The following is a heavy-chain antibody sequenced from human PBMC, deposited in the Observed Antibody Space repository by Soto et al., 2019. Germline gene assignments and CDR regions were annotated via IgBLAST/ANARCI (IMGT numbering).Heavy chain of an antibody. CDR2: IYYSGST. CDR3: ARGVTPYQPFAY. V-gene: IGHV4-59*01. D-gene: IGHD2-2*01. CDR1: GGSISSYY. Sequence: QVQLQESGPGLVKPSETLSLTCTVSGGSISSYYWSWIRQPPGKGLEWIGYIYYSGSTNYNPSLKRRLTISVDTSKNQFSLKLSSVTAADTAVYYCARGVTPYQPFAYWGQGTLVTVSS. J-gene: IGHJ4*02.